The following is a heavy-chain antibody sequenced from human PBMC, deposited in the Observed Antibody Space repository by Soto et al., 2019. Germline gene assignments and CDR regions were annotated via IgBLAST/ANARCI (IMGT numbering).Heavy chain of an antibody. D-gene: IGHD2-15*01. CDR3: ARDVDPLVAAVTGSECFQE. Sequence: QVQLVQSGAEVKKPGASVKVSCKASGYSFTSYYMHWVRQAPGLGPEWMGIINPSDGRTTYAQKFPDRRTTTTDTSTNTIYMELSSLTSEDTAVYYCARDVDPLVAAVTGSECFQELSQGTLVTVSS. V-gene: IGHV1-46*01. J-gene: IGHJ1*01. CDR1: GYSFTSYY. CDR2: INPSDGRT.